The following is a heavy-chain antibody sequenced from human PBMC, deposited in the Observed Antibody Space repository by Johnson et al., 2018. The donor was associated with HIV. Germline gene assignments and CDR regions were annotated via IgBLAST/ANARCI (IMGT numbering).Heavy chain of an antibody. CDR2: ISGSGGST. CDR3: AKDRTSAQSAFDI. V-gene: IGHV3-23*04. CDR1: GFTFSSYA. J-gene: IGHJ3*02. D-gene: IGHD1-1*01. Sequence: EKLVESGGGLVQPGGSLRLSCTTYGFTFSSYAMSWVRQAPGKGLEWVSAISGSGGSTYYADSVTGRFTISRDNSKNTLYLQMNSLRAEDTAVYYCAKDRTSAQSAFDIWGQGTMVTVSS.